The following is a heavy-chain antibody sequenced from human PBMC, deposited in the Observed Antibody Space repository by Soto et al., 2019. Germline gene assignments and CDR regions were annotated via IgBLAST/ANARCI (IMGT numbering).Heavy chain of an antibody. CDR1: GFTFSSYA. V-gene: IGHV3-23*01. CDR3: AKSTGGTANGMDV. J-gene: IGHJ6*02. D-gene: IGHD2-8*02. CDR2: ISGSGGST. Sequence: GGSLRLSCAASGFTFSSYAMNWVRQAPGKGLEWVSVISGSGGSTYYADSVKGRFTISRDNAKNSLYLQMNSLRVEDTALYYCAKSTGGTANGMDVWGQGTTVTVSS.